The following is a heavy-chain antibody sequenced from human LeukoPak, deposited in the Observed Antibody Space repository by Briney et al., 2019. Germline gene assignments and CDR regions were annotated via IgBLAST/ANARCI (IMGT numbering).Heavy chain of an antibody. CDR1: GGSVSSSDNY. CDR2: LSYSGSA. D-gene: IGHD3/OR15-3a*01. CDR3: ARAPHDFLTAVPSRVFDL. Sequence: SETLSLTCSVSGGSVSSSDNYWGWIRQPPGKTLEWIGSLSYSGSANYNPPLESRAAISLDMSKNQFSLRPSSVTAADTAVYFCARAPHDFLTAVPSRVFDLWGQGILVTVSS. J-gene: IGHJ4*02. V-gene: IGHV4-39*07.